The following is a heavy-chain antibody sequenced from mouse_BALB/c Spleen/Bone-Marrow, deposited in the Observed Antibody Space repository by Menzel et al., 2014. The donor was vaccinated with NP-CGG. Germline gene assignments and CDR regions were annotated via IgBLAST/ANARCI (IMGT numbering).Heavy chain of an antibody. Sequence: EVQLQESGGGLVQPGGSLKLSCAASGFDFSRYGMSWVRQAPGKGLEWIGEINPDSSMINYTPSLKDKFIISRDNAKNTLYLQLSKVRSEDTALYYCARQGYYGKGDYWGQGTTLTVSS. CDR1: GFDFSRYG. D-gene: IGHD2-1*01. CDR3: ARQGYYGKGDY. V-gene: IGHV4-1*02. J-gene: IGHJ2*01. CDR2: INPDSSMI.